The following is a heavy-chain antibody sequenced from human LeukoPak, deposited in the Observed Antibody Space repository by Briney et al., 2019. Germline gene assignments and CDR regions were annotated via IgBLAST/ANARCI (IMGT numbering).Heavy chain of an antibody. J-gene: IGHJ4*02. Sequence: SETLSLTCTVSGGSISSGSYYWSWIRQPAGKGLEWIGRIYTSGSTNYNPSLKSRVTMSVDTSKNQFSLKLSSVTAADTAVYYCARDSPDYYGSGHDHWGQGTLVTVSS. CDR2: IYTSGST. CDR3: ARDSPDYYGSGHDH. CDR1: GGSISSGSYY. D-gene: IGHD3-10*01. V-gene: IGHV4-61*02.